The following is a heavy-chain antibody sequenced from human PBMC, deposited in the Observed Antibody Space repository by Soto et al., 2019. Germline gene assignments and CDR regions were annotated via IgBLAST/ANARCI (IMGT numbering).Heavy chain of an antibody. V-gene: IGHV1-3*01. CDR1: GYTFTNYA. CDR2: IHAGDGNT. Sequence: ASVKVSCKASGYTFTNYAMHWVRQAPGQRPEWMGWIHAGDGNTKLSQNFQGRLTITRDTSANTAHMELSSLRSEDTAVYYCAFGTDYFHYWGQGTLVTVSS. CDR3: AFGTDYFHY. J-gene: IGHJ1*01. D-gene: IGHD3-16*01.